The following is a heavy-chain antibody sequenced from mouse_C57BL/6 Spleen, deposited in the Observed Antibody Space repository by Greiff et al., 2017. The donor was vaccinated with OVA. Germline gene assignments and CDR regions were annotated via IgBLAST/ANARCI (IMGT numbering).Heavy chain of an antibody. D-gene: IGHD1-1*01. J-gene: IGHJ2*01. CDR2: IDPETGGT. Sequence: QVQLQQSGAELVRPGASVTLSCKASGYTFTDYEMHWVKQTPVHGLEWIGAIDPETGGTAYTQKFKGKAILTADKSSSTAYMELRSLTSEDSAVYYCTRRIGSRGYFDYWGQGTTLTVSS. V-gene: IGHV1-15*01. CDR3: TRRIGSRGYFDY. CDR1: GYTFTDYE.